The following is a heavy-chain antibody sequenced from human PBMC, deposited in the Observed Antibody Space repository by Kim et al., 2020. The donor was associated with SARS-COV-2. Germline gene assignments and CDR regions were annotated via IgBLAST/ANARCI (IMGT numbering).Heavy chain of an antibody. CDR3: ARDLLVGATSYSMDV. J-gene: IGHJ6*02. V-gene: IGHV3-33*01. CDR2: IWYDGSNK. D-gene: IGHD1-26*01. Sequence: GGSLRLSCVASGFTFSSYGMHWVRQAPGKGLEWVAVIWYDGSNKYYADSVKGRFTISRDNSKNTLYLQMNSLRAEDTAVYYCARDLLVGATSYSMDVWGQGTTVTVSS. CDR1: GFTFSSYG.